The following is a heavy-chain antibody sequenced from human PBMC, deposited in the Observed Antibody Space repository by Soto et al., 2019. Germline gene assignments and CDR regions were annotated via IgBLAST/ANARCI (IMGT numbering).Heavy chain of an antibody. CDR3: ARHYETTVFDY. J-gene: IGHJ4*02. CDR2: IYYSGST. D-gene: IGHD4-17*01. CDR1: GGSISSYY. V-gene: IGHV4-59*01. Sequence: SETLSLTCTVSGGSISSYYWSWIRQPPGKGLEWIGYIYYSGSTNYNPSLKSRVTISVDTSKNQFSLKLGSVTAADTAVYYCARHYETTVFDYGGQGTLVTVSS.